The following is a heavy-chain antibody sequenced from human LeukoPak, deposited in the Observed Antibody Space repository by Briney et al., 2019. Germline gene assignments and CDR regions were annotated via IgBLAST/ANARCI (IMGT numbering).Heavy chain of an antibody. CDR3: ARRGYGSGSYYFDY. D-gene: IGHD3-10*01. J-gene: IGHJ4*02. CDR2: IYYSGST. Sequence: SETLSLTCTVSGGSISSSSYYWGWIRQPPGEGLEWIGSIYYSGSTYYNPSLKSRVTISVDTSKNQFSLKLSSVTAADTAVYYCARRGYGSGSYYFDYWGQGTLVTVSS. CDR1: GGSISSSSYY. V-gene: IGHV4-39*01.